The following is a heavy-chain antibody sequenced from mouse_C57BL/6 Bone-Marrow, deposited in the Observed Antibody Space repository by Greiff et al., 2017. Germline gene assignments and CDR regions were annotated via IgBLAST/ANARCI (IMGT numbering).Heavy chain of an antibody. CDR2: IDPYDSYT. CDR1: GYTFTSYW. V-gene: IGHV1-69*01. Sequence: VQLQQPGAELVMPGASVKLSCKASGYTFTSYWMHWVKQRPGQGLEWIGEIDPYDSYTNYNQKFKGKSTLPVDKSSSTAYMQLSSLTSEDSAVYYCAVYYDYDEDFDYWGQGTTLTVSS. CDR3: AVYYDYDEDFDY. D-gene: IGHD2-4*01. J-gene: IGHJ2*01.